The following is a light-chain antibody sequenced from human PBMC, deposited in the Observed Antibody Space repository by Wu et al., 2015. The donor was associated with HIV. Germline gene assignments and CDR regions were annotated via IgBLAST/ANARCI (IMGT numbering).Light chain of an antibody. CDR3: QQYGSSPNT. V-gene: IGKV3-20*01. CDR1: QSVSSSY. J-gene: IGKJ2*01. CDR2: DAF. Sequence: EIVLTQSPGTLSLSPGEGATLSCRASQSVSSSYLAWYQQRPGQAPRLLMYDAFTRATGIPDRLSGSGSGTDFTLTISRLEPEDFAVYYCQQYGSSPNTFGQGTKLEIK.